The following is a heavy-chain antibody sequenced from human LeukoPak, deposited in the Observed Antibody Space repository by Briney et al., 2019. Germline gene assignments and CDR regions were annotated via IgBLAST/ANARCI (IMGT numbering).Heavy chain of an antibody. V-gene: IGHV1-18*01. CDR2: ISAYNGNT. D-gene: IGHD1-26*01. CDR3: ARDLTERSKGATPLNY. J-gene: IGHJ4*02. CDR1: GYTFTSYG. Sequence: ASVKVSCKASGYTFTSYGISWVRQAPGQGLEWMGWISAYNGNTNYAQKLQGRVTMTTDTSTSTAYMELRSLRSDDTAVYYCARDLTERSKGATPLNYWGQGTLVTVSS.